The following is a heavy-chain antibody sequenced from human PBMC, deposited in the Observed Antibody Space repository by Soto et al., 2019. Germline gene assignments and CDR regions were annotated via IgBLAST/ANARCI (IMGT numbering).Heavy chain of an antibody. CDR3: ARDDLRVFGVVIEPYYYYGMDV. V-gene: IGHV3-30-3*01. CDR1: GFTFSSYA. D-gene: IGHD3-3*01. J-gene: IGHJ6*02. CDR2: ISYDGSNK. Sequence: GGSLRLSCAASGFTFSSYAMHWVRQAPGKGLEWVAVISYDGSNKYYADSVKGRFTISRDNSKNTLYLQMNSLRAEDTAVYYCARDDLRVFGVVIEPYYYYGMDVWGQGTTVTVS.